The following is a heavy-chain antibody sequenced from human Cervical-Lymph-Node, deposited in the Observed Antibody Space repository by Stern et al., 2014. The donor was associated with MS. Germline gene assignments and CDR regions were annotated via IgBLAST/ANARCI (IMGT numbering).Heavy chain of an antibody. J-gene: IGHJ4*02. D-gene: IGHD6-13*01. CDR1: GFTFSGYG. CDR3: ARDDRTSWYGGMPH. CDR2: SWSDGTKE. Sequence: VHLVESGGGAVQTGRSLRLSCATAGFTFSGYGMYLVRQAPGKGLEWVANSWSDGTKEDYADSVKGRFTISRDNSKNTLYLQMTSLRAEDTAVYYCARDDRTSWYGGMPHWGQGTLVTVSS. V-gene: IGHV3-33*01.